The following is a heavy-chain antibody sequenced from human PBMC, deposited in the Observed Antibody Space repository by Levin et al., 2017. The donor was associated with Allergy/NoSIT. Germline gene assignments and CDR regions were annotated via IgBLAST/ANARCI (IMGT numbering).Heavy chain of an antibody. CDR3: ATHWGKVRGGDS. CDR1: GFAFSAYA. Sequence: GESLKISCAASGFAFSAYAMKWTRQAPGKGLEWVSMISDSGTITRYADSLKGRFTISRDNSKNTVFLQMNNLRAEDTAIYYCATHWGKVRGGDSWGQGTLVTVSS. D-gene: IGHD3-10*01. CDR2: ISDSGTIT. V-gene: IGHV3-23*01. J-gene: IGHJ5*01.